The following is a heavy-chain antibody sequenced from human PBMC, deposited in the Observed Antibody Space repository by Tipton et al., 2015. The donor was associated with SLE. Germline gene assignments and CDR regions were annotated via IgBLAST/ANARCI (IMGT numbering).Heavy chain of an antibody. CDR3: TRDWDDYGDLGGAVYFDY. CDR1: GFTFGDYA. D-gene: IGHD4-17*01. Sequence: RSLRLSCTASGFTFGDYAMSWVRQAPGKGLEWVGFIRSKAYGGTTEYAASVKGRFTISRDDSKSIAYLQMNSLKTEDTAVYYCTRDWDDYGDLGGAVYFDYWGQGTLVTVSS. CDR2: IRSKAYGGTT. V-gene: IGHV3-49*04. J-gene: IGHJ4*02.